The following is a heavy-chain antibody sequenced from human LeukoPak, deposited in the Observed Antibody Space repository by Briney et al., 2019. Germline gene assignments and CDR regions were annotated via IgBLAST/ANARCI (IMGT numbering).Heavy chain of an antibody. D-gene: IGHD2-15*01. CDR1: GFTFSDYY. J-gene: IGHJ1*01. CDR3: AKDQGPYCSGGSCYYFQH. V-gene: IGHV3-11*05. CDR2: ISSSSSHT. Sequence: KSGGSLRLSCAASGFTFSDYYMSWIRQAPGKGLEWVSYISSSSSHTNYADSVKGRFTISRDNSKNTLYLQMNSLRAEDTAVYYCAKDQGPYCSGGSCYYFQHWGQGTLVTVSS.